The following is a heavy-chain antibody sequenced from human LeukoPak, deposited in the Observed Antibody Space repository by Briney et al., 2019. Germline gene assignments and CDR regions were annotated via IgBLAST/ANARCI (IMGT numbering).Heavy chain of an antibody. J-gene: IGHJ4*02. Sequence: SQTLSLTCTVSGGSISSGDYYWSWIRQPPGKGLEWIWYIYYSGSTYYNPSLKSRVTISVDTSENQFSLKLSSVTAADTAVYYCARLVLSYGNAFDHWGQGTLVTVSS. D-gene: IGHD3-16*01. CDR1: GGSISSGDYY. V-gene: IGHV4-30-4*01. CDR2: IYYSGST. CDR3: ARLVLSYGNAFDH.